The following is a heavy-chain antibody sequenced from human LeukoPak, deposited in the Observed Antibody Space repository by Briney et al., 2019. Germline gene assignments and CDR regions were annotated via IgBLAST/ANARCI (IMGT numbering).Heavy chain of an antibody. Sequence: QTGGSLRLSCAASGFTFSNYSMSWVRQAPGKGLEWVSNISGTGGTTYYADSVKGRFTISRDNSKNTLFLQFNSLRADDTAVYYCAKGRGTTVTAAANYWGQGTLVTVSS. D-gene: IGHD4-17*01. V-gene: IGHV3-23*01. CDR1: GFTFSNYS. CDR3: AKGRGTTVTAAANY. J-gene: IGHJ4*02. CDR2: ISGTGGTT.